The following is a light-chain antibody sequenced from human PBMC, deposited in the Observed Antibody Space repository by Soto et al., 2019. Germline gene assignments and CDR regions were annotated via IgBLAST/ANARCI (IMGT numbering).Light chain of an antibody. J-gene: IGKJ1*01. CDR3: QQRSGWPRT. Sequence: EIVLTQSPATLSLSPGEGATLSCRASQSVSSFLAWYQQKPGQAPRLLIYDASNRATGIPARFSGSGSGTDVTLTISSLEPEEFAVDYCQQRSGWPRTFGQGTKVEIK. CDR2: DAS. V-gene: IGKV3-11*01. CDR1: QSVSSF.